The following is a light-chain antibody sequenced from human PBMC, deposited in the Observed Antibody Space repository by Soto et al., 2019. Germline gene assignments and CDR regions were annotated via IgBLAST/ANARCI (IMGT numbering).Light chain of an antibody. CDR2: NNN. CDR1: SSNIGSNY. Sequence: VLAQPPSASGTPGQGVTISCSGSSSNIGSNYVYWYQQLPGTAPKLLIYNNNQRPSGVPDRFSASKSGTSASLAIRGLRSDDEADYYCSSWDGSLSGYVFGAGTKVTVL. J-gene: IGLJ1*01. CDR3: SSWDGSLSGYV. V-gene: IGLV1-47*02.